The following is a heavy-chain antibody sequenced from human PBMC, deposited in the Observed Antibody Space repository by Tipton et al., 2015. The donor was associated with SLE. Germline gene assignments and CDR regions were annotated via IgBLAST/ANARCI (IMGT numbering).Heavy chain of an antibody. Sequence: TLSLTCAVYGASFSGYYWSWIRQPPGKGLEWIGEINHSGSTNYNPSLKSRVTISVDTSKNQFSLKLSSVTAADTDVYYCASLRSGRGGRGQGTLVTVS. D-gene: IGHD3-3*01. V-gene: IGHV4-34*01. J-gene: IGHJ4*02. CDR2: INHSGST. CDR1: GASFSGYY. CDR3: ASLRSGRGG.